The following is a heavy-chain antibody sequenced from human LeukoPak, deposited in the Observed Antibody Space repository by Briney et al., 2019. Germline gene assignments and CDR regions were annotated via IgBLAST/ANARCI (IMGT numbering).Heavy chain of an antibody. D-gene: IGHD5-24*01. CDR1: GYTLTELS. Sequence: GASVKVPCKVSGYTLTELSMHWVRQAPGKGLEWVANIKQDGSEKSYVDSVKGRFTISRDNAKNSLYLQMNSLRAEDTAIYYCTRVGYIDEGIDYWGQGTLVTVSS. CDR2: IKQDGSEK. CDR3: TRVGYIDEGIDY. J-gene: IGHJ4*02. V-gene: IGHV3-7*04.